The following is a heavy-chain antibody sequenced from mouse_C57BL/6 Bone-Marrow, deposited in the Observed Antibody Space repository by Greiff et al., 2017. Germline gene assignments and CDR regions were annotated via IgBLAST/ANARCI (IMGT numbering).Heavy chain of an antibody. V-gene: IGHV1-82*01. J-gene: IGHJ4*01. CDR1: GYAFSSSW. D-gene: IGHD1-1*01. Sequence: QVQLQQSGPELVKPGASVKISCKASGYAFSSSWMNWVKQRPGKGLEWIGRVYPGDGDTNYNGKFKGKATLTADKSSSTAYMQLSSLTSEDSAVYFCAKGYGSSYDAMDYWGQGTSVTVSS. CDR2: VYPGDGDT. CDR3: AKGYGSSYDAMDY.